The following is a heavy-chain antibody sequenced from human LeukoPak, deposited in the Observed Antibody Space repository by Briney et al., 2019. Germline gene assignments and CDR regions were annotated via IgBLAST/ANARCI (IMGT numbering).Heavy chain of an antibody. CDR1: GFTFSDYY. CDR3: ANGDNRFYYYYMDV. V-gene: IGHV3-23*01. J-gene: IGHJ6*03. Sequence: GGSLRLSCAASGFTFSDYYMSWVRQAPGKGLEWVSAISGSGGSTYYADSVKGRFTISRDNSKNTLYLQMNSLRAEDTAVYYCANGDNRFYYYYMDVWGKGTTVIVSS. D-gene: IGHD2/OR15-2a*01. CDR2: ISGSGGST.